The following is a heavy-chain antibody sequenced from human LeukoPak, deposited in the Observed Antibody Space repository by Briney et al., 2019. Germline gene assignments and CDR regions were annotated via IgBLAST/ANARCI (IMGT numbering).Heavy chain of an antibody. CDR1: GYSFTGYY. V-gene: IGHV1-2*06. Sequence: ASVKVSCKASGYSFTGYYIHWVRQAPGQGLEWMGRINPNSGGTNYAQKFQGRVTVTRDTSISTAYVELSRLRSDDTAVYYCAREENNYDFDYWGQGTLVTVSS. CDR2: INPNSGGT. CDR3: AREENNYDFDY. J-gene: IGHJ4*02. D-gene: IGHD4-11*01.